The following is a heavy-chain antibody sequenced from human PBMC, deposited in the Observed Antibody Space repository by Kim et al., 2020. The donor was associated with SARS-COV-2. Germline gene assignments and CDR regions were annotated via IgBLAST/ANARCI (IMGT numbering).Heavy chain of an antibody. J-gene: IGHJ3*01. CDR3: ARWLSVYSGSHCSYIVAVYDCEYALDV. V-gene: IGHV3-48*02. CDR1: GFTFSSYG. CDR2: ISSSGSST. Sequence: GGSLRLSCAASGFTFSSYGMNWVRQAPGKGLEWVSSISSSGSSTYYADSVKGRFTISRDNSKNSLYLQMNSLRDEDTAVYYCARWLSVYSGSHCSYIVAVYDCEYALDVWGQGTMVTVSS. D-gene: IGHD3-16*02.